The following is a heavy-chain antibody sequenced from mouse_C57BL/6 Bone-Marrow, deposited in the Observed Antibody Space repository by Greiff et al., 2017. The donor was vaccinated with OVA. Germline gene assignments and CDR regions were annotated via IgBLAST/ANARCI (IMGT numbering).Heavy chain of an antibody. V-gene: IGHV1-47*01. Sequence: VMLVESGAELVKPGASVKMSCKASGYTFTTYPIEWMKQNHGKSLEWIGNFHPYNDDTKYNEKFKGKATLTVEKSSSTVYLELSRLTSDDSAVYYCARGTTVENYFDYWGQGTTLTVSS. CDR1: GYTFTTYP. J-gene: IGHJ2*01. CDR3: ARGTTVENYFDY. CDR2: FHPYNDDT. D-gene: IGHD1-1*01.